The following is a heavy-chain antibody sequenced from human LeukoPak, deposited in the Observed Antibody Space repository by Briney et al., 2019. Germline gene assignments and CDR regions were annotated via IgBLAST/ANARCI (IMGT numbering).Heavy chain of an antibody. CDR1: GFAFDSYE. CDR3: ARGFIMIRGVIVY. Sequence: PGGSLRLSCTASGFAFDSYEMNWVRQVPGKGLEWISFISGSGSTMFYADSVKGRFTISRDNAKNSLYPQMNSLRVEDTAVYYCARGFIMIRGVIVYWGRGTLVTVSS. J-gene: IGHJ4*02. V-gene: IGHV3-48*03. D-gene: IGHD3-10*01. CDR2: ISGSGSTM.